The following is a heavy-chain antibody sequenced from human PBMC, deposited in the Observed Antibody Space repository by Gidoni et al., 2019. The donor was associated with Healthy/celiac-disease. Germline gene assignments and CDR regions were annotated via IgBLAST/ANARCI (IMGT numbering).Heavy chain of an antibody. CDR2: ISGSGGST. D-gene: IGHD3-9*01. Sequence: EVQLLESGGGLVQPGGSLRLSCAASGFTFSSYAMSWVRQAPGKGLGGVAAISGSGGSTYYADSVKGRFTISRDNSKNTLYLQMNSLRAEDTAVDYCAKGDILTASGLGPWGQGTLVTVSS. V-gene: IGHV3-23*01. CDR3: AKGDILTASGLGP. CDR1: GFTFSSYA. J-gene: IGHJ5*02.